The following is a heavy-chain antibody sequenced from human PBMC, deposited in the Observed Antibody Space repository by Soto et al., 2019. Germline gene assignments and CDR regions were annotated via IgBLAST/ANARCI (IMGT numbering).Heavy chain of an antibody. CDR3: SRDPCPGLRGDAFXI. D-gene: IGHD3-16*01. V-gene: IGHV3-30-3*01. Sequence: PGGSLRLSCAASGFTFSSYAMHWVRQAPGKGLEWVAVISYDGSNKYYADSVKGRFTISRDNSKNTLYLQMNSLRAEDTAVYYCSRDPCPGLRGDAFXIWGQGTMVTVSS. CDR2: ISYDGSNK. J-gene: IGHJ3*02. CDR1: GFTFSSYA.